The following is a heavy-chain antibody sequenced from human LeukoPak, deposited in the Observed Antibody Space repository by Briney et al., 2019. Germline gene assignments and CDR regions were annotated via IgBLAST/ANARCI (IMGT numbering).Heavy chain of an antibody. CDR1: GYTFTSYY. D-gene: IGHD2-15*01. J-gene: IGHJ5*02. V-gene: IGHV1-46*01. CDR3: ARAITCSGGSCYPGIGWFDP. CDR2: INPSGGST. Sequence: ASVKVSCKASGYTFTSYYMHWVRQAPGQGLEWMGIINPSGGSTGYAQKFQGRVTMTRDTSTSTVYMELSSLRSEDTAVYYCARAITCSGGSCYPGIGWFDPWGQGTLVTVSS.